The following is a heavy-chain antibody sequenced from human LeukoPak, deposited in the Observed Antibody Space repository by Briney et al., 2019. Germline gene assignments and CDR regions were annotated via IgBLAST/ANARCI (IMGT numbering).Heavy chain of an antibody. CDR1: GFTFSSYG. J-gene: IGHJ4*02. V-gene: IGHV3-30*18. CDR3: AKDRGYFDY. Sequence: GGSLRLSCAASGFTFSSYGMHWVRQAPGKGLEWVAVISYDGSNKYYTDSVKGRFTISRDNSKNTLYLQMNSLRAGDTGVYYCAKDRGYFDYWGQGTLVTVSS. CDR2: ISYDGSNK.